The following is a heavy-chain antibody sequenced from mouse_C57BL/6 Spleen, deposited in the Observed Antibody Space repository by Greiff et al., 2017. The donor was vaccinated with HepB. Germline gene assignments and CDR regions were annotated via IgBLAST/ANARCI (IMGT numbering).Heavy chain of an antibody. CDR3: ARVATVVATTDYFDY. CDR1: GYSFTGYY. CDR2: INPSTGGT. V-gene: IGHV1-42*01. J-gene: IGHJ2*01. D-gene: IGHD1-1*01. Sequence: QLQQSGPELVKPGASVKISCKASGYSFTGYYMNWVKQSPEKSLEWIGEINPSTGGTTYNQKFKAKATLTVDKSSSTAYMQLKSLTSEDSAVYYCARVATVVATTDYFDYWGQGTTLTVSS.